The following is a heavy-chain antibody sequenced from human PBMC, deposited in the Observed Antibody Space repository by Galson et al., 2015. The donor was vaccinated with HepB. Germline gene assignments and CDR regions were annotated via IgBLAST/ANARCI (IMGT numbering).Heavy chain of an antibody. D-gene: IGHD6-19*01. V-gene: IGHV3-74*01. CDR2: INSDGSST. Sequence: SLRLSCAASGFTFSTYWMHWVRQAPGKGLVWVSRINSDGSSTTYADSVKGRFTISRDNAMNTLYLQMNSLRAEDTAVYYCARARIAVAGFDYWGQGTLVTVSS. CDR1: GFTFSTYW. CDR3: ARARIAVAGFDY. J-gene: IGHJ4*02.